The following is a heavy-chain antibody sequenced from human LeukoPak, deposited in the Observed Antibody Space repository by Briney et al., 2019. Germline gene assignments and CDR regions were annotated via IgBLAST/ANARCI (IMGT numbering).Heavy chain of an antibody. CDR1: GFTFSDAW. J-gene: IGHJ5*02. D-gene: IGHD2-15*01. CDR3: HSSDH. CDR2: RKSKTSGGTA. Sequence: GGFLRSSGVASGFTFSDAWLTWVAQGPGKELEWVDRRKSKTSGGTAHYAAPEKGRIVILRYDSKNTPYPQINSLETEDRAVYYSHSSDHWGQGARVTVSS. V-gene: IGHV3-15*01.